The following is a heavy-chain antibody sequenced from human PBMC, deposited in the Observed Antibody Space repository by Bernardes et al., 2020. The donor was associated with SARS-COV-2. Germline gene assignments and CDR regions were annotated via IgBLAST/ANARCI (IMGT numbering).Heavy chain of an antibody. V-gene: IGHV1-18*01. D-gene: IGHD5-12*01. CDR3: ARAITSGYDY. CDR2: ISTYNGDA. J-gene: IGHJ4*02. Sequence: ASVKVSCKTSGYTFTFYGINWERQAPGQGLEWMGWISTYNGDAKYAEKIQGRVSMTTDPYTNTAYMELRSLRSDDTALYYCARAITSGYDYWGQGTLVTVSS. CDR1: GYTFTFYG.